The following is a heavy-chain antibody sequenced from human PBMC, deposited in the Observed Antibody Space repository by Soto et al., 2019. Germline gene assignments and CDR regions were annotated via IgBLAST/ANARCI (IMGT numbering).Heavy chain of an antibody. V-gene: IGHV3-33*01. CDR1: GFTFSSYG. D-gene: IGHD6-13*01. J-gene: IGHJ4*02. CDR2: IWYDGSNK. CDR3: ARGLAAAGFDY. Sequence: QVQLVESGGGVVQPGRSLRLSCAASGFTFSSYGMHWVRQAPGKGLEWVAVIWYDGSNKYYADSVKGRFTISRDNSKNTLYVQMNSLRAEDTAVYYCARGLAAAGFDYWGQGTLVTVSS.